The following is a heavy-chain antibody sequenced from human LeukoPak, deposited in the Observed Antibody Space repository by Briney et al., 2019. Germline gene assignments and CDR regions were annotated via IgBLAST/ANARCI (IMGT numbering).Heavy chain of an antibody. V-gene: IGHV1-24*01. J-gene: IGHJ4*02. CDR2: FDPEDGET. CDR1: GYTLTELS. D-gene: IGHD1-26*01. Sequence: ASVTVSCKVSGYTLTELSMHWVRQAPGKGLEWMGGFDPEDGETIYAQKFQGRVTMTEEKSTDTAYMDLSSLRSGGTAVYYCANLYSGGYYFYQGGQGTLVPL. CDR3: ANLYSGGYYFYQ.